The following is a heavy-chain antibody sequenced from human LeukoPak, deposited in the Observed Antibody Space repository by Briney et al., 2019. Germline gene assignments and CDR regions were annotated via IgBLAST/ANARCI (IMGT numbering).Heavy chain of an antibody. J-gene: IGHJ3*02. CDR3: ARVGGAPLGAFDI. V-gene: IGHV4-59*01. CDR1: GGSISSYY. Sequence: SETLSLTCTVSGGSISSYYWSWIRQPPGKGLEWIGYIYNSGTTNYNPSLKSRVSISKDVSKNQFSLRVTSVTAADTAVYYCARVGGAPLGAFDIWGQGTVVTVSS. CDR2: IYNSGTT. D-gene: IGHD3-16*01.